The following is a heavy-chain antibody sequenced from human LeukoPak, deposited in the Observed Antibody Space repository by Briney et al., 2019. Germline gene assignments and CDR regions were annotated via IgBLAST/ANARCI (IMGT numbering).Heavy chain of an antibody. CDR3: ARVRDRSSYFYDLDY. D-gene: IGHD3-22*01. CDR1: GGSISSYY. V-gene: IGHV4-59*01. J-gene: IGHJ4*02. CDR2: IHYSGST. Sequence: PSETLSLTCTVSGGSISSYYWSWIRQPPGKGLEWIGCIHYSGSTNYNPSLKSRVTISVDTSKNQFSLKLSSVTAAGTAVYCCARVRDRSSYFYDLDYWGQGTLVTVSS.